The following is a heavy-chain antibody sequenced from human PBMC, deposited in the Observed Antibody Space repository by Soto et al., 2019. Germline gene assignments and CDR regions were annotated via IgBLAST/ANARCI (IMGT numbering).Heavy chain of an antibody. Sequence: GGSLRLSCAASGFTFSSYGMHWVRQAPGKGLEWVAVISYDGSNKYYADSVKGRFTISRDNSKNTLYLQMNSLRAEDTAVYYCAKDRNWNYDYWGQGTLVTVPS. CDR1: GFTFSSYG. D-gene: IGHD1-7*01. J-gene: IGHJ4*02. V-gene: IGHV3-30*18. CDR3: AKDRNWNYDY. CDR2: ISYDGSNK.